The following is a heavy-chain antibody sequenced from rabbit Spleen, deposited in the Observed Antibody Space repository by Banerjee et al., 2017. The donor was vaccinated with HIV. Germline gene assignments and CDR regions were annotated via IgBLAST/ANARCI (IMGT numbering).Heavy chain of an antibody. CDR3: ARDLVAVIGWNFNL. CDR1: GFSFSYKFV. D-gene: IGHD1-1*01. CDR2: INTSTGVT. Sequence: QEQLEESGGDLVKPEGSLTLTCTASGFSFSYKFVMCWVRQAPGKGLEWIACINTSTGVTVYATWAKGRFTISKTSWTTVTLQMTSLTAADTATHFCARDLVAVIGWNFNLWGPGTLVTVS. V-gene: IGHV1S45*01. J-gene: IGHJ4*01.